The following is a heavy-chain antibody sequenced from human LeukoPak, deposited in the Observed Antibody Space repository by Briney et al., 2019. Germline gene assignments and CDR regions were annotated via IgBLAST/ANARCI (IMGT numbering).Heavy chain of an antibody. CDR3: ATDHSMANTAWWFDP. J-gene: IGHJ5*02. V-gene: IGHV1-46*01. Sequence: ASVKVSCKASGYTITNNYMHWVRQAPGQGLEWMGVIDPSGTGTSYAQKFQGRITMSRDTSTSTVYMELSSLRSEDTAFYYCATDHSMANTAWWFDPWGQGTLVTVSS. CDR2: IDPSGTGT. D-gene: IGHD5-24*01. CDR1: GYTITNNY.